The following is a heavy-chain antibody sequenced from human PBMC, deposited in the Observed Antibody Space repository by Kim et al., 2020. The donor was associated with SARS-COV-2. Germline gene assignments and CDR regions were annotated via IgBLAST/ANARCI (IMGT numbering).Heavy chain of an antibody. CDR1: GGSISSSSYY. CDR2: IYYSGST. Sequence: SETLSLTCTVSGGSISSSSYYWGWIRQPPGKGLEWIGSIYYSGSTYYNPSLKSRVTISVDTSKNQFSLKLSSVTAADTAEYYCAREWLSYYYRNWFDPWGQGTLVTVSS. D-gene: IGHD3-10*01. V-gene: IGHV4-39*07. J-gene: IGHJ5*02. CDR3: AREWLSYYYRNWFDP.